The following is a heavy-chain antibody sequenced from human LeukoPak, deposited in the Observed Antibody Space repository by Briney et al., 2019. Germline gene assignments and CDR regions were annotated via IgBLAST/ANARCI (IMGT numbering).Heavy chain of an antibody. J-gene: IGHJ4*02. CDR2: ISDDGGRK. D-gene: IGHD6-13*01. CDR3: ARNRRIAAAGPFDY. V-gene: IGHV3-30*04. Sequence: GGSLRLSCAASGFTFSGSPMHWVRQAPGKGLDWVAIISDDGGRKFYADSVKGRFTISRDNSKNTLYLQMNSLRAEDTAVYYCARNRRIAAAGPFDYWGQGTLVTVSS. CDR1: GFTFSGSP.